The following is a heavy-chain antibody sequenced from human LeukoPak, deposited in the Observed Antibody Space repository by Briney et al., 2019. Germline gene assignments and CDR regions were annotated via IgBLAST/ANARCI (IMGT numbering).Heavy chain of an antibody. J-gene: IGHJ4*02. CDR3: ASQYTSSWYSWGWLY. Sequence: KPSETLSLSCTVSGGSISSYCWSWIRQPPGKGLEWIGYIYYSGSTNYNPSLKSRVTISVDTSKNQFSLKLSSVTAADTAVYYCASQYTSSWYSWGWLYWGQGTPVTVSS. CDR2: IYYSGST. D-gene: IGHD6-13*01. V-gene: IGHV4-59*01. CDR1: GGSISSYC.